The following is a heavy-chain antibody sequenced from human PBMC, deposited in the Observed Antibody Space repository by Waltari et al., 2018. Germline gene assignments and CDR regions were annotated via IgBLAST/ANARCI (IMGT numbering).Heavy chain of an antibody. CDR1: GGTFSSYA. J-gene: IGHJ6*03. Sequence: QVQLVQSGAEVKKPGSSVKVSCKASGGTFSSYAISGVRQAPGQGLEWMGGIIPIFGTANYAQKFQGRVTITADESTSTAYMELSSLRSEDTAVYYCARGLAARKYYYYYYMDVWGKGTTVTVSS. V-gene: IGHV1-69*01. CDR2: IIPIFGTA. CDR3: ARGLAARKYYYYYYMDV. D-gene: IGHD6-6*01.